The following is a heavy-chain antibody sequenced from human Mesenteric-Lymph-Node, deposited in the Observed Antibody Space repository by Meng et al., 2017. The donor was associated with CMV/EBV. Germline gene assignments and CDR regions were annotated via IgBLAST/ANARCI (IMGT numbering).Heavy chain of an antibody. CDR3: ARATYGYFDY. CDR2: TYYRSKWYN. V-gene: IGHV6-1*01. Sequence: CALSGDSVSSNSAAWNWIRQSPSRGLEWLGRTYYRSKWYNDYAVSVKSRITINPDTSKNHFSVQLNSVTPEDTAVYFCARATYGYFDYWGQGTLVTVSS. D-gene: IGHD2-8*01. CDR1: GDSVSSNSAA. J-gene: IGHJ4*02.